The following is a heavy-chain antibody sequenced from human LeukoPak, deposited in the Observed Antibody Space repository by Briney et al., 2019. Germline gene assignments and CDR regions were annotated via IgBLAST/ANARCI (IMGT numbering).Heavy chain of an antibody. V-gene: IGHV3-21*01. CDR1: GFTFSSST. Sequence: GGSLRLACAASGFTFSSSTMVWVRQAPGKGLEWVSSISSTSSSIYYTDSVKGRFTISRDNTKNSLYLQMNSLRAEDTAVYFCAKEGRSTTPGYWGQGTLVTVSS. CDR2: ISSTSSSI. J-gene: IGHJ4*02. CDR3: AKEGRSTTPGY. D-gene: IGHD6-13*01.